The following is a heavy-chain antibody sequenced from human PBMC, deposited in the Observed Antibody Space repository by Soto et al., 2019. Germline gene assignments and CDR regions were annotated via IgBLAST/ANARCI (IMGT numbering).Heavy chain of an antibody. CDR2: SRSKPNNYIT. J-gene: IGHJ6*02. V-gene: IGHV3-72*01. CDR1: GFLFSDHY. Sequence: GGSLRLSCAASGFLFSDHYMDWVRQAPGKGMEWIGRSRSKPNNYITEYASSVQCRFTISRDESTNSVYLQMEILTTEDTAVYFCSCHMEAAILPSMDVWRQGTMVTVSS. CDR3: SCHMEAAILPSMDV. D-gene: IGHD2-21*02.